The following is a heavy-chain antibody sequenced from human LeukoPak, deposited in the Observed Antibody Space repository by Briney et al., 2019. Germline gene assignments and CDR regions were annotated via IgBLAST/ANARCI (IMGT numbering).Heavy chain of an antibody. CDR3: ARHDAYYYDSSGYYEGYYYYYYMDV. D-gene: IGHD3-22*01. J-gene: IGHJ6*03. CDR1: GGSFSGYY. CDR2: INHSGST. V-gene: IGHV4-34*01. Sequence: SETLSLTCAVYGGSFSGYYWSWIRQPPGKGLEWIGEINHSGSTNYNPSLKSRVTISVDTSKNQFSLKLSSVTAADTAVYYCARHDAYYYDSSGYYEGYYYYYYMDVWGKGTTVTISS.